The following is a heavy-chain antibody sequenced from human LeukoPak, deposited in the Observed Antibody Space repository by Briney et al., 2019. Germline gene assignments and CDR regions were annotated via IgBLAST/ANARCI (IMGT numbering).Heavy chain of an antibody. D-gene: IGHD3-10*01. CDR1: GYTFTGYY. Sequence: ASVKVSCKASGYTFTGYYMHWVRQAPGQGLEWMGRINPNSGGTNYAQKFQGRVTMTRDTSISTAYMELSRLRSDDTAVYYCARQTMVRGVITPFDYWGQGTLVTVSS. V-gene: IGHV1-2*06. CDR3: ARQTMVRGVITPFDY. CDR2: INPNSGGT. J-gene: IGHJ4*02.